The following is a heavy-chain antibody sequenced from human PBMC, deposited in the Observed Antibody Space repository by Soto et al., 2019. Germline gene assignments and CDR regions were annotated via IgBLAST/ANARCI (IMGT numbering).Heavy chain of an antibody. Sequence: GGSLRLSCAASGFTFSSYSMNWVRQAQGKGLEWVSYISSSSSTIYYADSVKGRFTITKDTSKNQVVLTMTNMDPVDTATYYCAHRRSSSRHNWFDPWGQGTLVTVSS. J-gene: IGHJ5*02. CDR3: AHRRSSSRHNWFDP. CDR2: ISSSSSTI. CDR1: GFTFSSYS. V-gene: IGHV3-48*04. D-gene: IGHD6-6*01.